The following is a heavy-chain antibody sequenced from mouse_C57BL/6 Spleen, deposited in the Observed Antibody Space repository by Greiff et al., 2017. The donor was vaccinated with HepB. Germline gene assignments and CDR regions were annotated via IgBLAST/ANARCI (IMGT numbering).Heavy chain of an antibody. CDR3: ARSELTGTGYYAMDY. CDR1: GYTFTSYG. D-gene: IGHD4-1*01. CDR2: IYPRSGNT. Sequence: VHLVESGAELARPGASVKLSCKASGYTFTSYGISWVKQRTGQGLEWIGEIYPRSGNTYYNEKFKGKATLTADKSSSTAYMELRSLTSEDSAVYFCARSELTGTGYYAMDYWGQGTSVTVSS. J-gene: IGHJ4*01. V-gene: IGHV1-81*01.